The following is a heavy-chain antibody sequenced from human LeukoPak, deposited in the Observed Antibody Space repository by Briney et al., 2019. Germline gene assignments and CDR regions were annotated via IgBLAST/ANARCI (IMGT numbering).Heavy chain of an antibody. CDR1: GGSISSYY. D-gene: IGHD2-15*01. J-gene: IGHJ4*02. V-gene: IGHV4-59*01. Sequence: SQTLSLTCTVSGGSISSYYWSWIRQPPGKGLEWIGYIYYSGSTNYNPSLKSRVTISVDTSKNQFSLKLSSVTAADTAVYYCARAKGYCSGGSCYFDYWGQGTLVTVSS. CDR3: ARAKGYCSGGSCYFDY. CDR2: IYYSGST.